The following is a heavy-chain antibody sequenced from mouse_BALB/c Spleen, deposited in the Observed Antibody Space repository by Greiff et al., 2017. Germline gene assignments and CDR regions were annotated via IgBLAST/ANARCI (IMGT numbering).Heavy chain of an antibody. V-gene: IGHV5-6*01. Sequence: EVQVVESGGDLVKPGGSLKLSCAASGFTFSSYGMSWVRQTPDKRLEWVATISSGGSYTYYPDSVKGRFTISRDNAKNTLYLQMSSLKSEDTAMYYCARHGGDYDLFAYWGQGTLVTVSA. J-gene: IGHJ3*01. CDR2: ISSGGSYT. D-gene: IGHD2-4*01. CDR3: ARHGGDYDLFAY. CDR1: GFTFSSYG.